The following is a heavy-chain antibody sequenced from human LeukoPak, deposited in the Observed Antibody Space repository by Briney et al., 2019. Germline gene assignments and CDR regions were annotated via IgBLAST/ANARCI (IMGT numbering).Heavy chain of an antibody. CDR1: GGPISGYY. CDR3: ARYIASAAPGVFYYGMDV. D-gene: IGHD6-13*01. V-gene: IGHV4-59*08. Sequence: SETLSLTCTAPGGPISGYYWIWIRQPPGKGLEWIGYIYYSGSTNYNPSLESRVTISVDTSKNQFSLKLSSVTAADTAVYYCARYIASAAPGVFYYGMDVWGQGTTVTVSS. J-gene: IGHJ6*02. CDR2: IYYSGST.